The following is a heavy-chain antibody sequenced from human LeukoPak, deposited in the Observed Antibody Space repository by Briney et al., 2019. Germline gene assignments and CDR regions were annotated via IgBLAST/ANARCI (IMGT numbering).Heavy chain of an antibody. D-gene: IGHD1-20*01. CDR3: ARVTGWYNYDY. V-gene: IGHV1-18*01. CDR1: GYTFTSYG. J-gene: IGHJ4*02. Sequence: GASVKVSCKASGYTFTSYGISWVRQAPGQGLEWMGWISTYNGNTNYAQKLQGRVTMTTDTSTSIAYVELRSLRSDDTAMYYCARVTGWYNYDYWGQGTLVTVSS. CDR2: ISTYNGNT.